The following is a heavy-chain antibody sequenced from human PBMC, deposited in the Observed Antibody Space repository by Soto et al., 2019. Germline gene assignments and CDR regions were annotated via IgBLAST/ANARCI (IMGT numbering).Heavy chain of an antibody. CDR1: GSAFRTYG. CDR3: AKVLPDDFWSGGMDV. J-gene: IGHJ6*01. D-gene: IGHD3-3*01. Sequence: VGSLRLSCAASGSAFRTYGMHWVRQAPGKGLEWVALISYDGSDEYYADSVKGRFTISRDNSKNTLYLQMNSLRAADTAVYYCAKVLPDDFWSGGMDVWGQGTTVTVSS. V-gene: IGHV3-30*18. CDR2: ISYDGSDE.